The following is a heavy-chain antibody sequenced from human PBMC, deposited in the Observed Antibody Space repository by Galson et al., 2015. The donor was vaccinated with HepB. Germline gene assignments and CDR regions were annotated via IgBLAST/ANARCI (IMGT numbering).Heavy chain of an antibody. CDR3: AKAVGGQYYGSGSYSDY. V-gene: IGHV3-23*01. CDR1: GFTFNKHA. D-gene: IGHD3-10*01. J-gene: IGHJ4*02. Sequence: SLRLSCAASGFTFNKHAMSWVRQAPGKGLEWVAVVSGGGAYTFYADSVKDRFTISRDNWKNTLYLQMKGLRADDTALYYCAKAVGGQYYGSGSYSDYWGQGTLVTVSP. CDR2: VSGGGAYT.